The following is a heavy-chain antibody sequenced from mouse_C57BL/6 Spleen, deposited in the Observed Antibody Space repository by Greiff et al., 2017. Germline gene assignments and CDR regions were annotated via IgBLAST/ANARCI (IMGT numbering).Heavy chain of an antibody. D-gene: IGHD1-1*01. CDR1: GYTFTSYW. CDR2: IDPSDSET. Sequence: QVQLQQSGAELVRPGSSVKLSCKASGYTFTSYWMHWVKQRPIQGLEWIGNIDPSDSETHYNQKFKDKATLTVDKSSSTAYMQLSSLTSEDSAVYYCARDPYYGSSYAMDYWGQGTSVTVSS. CDR3: ARDPYYGSSYAMDY. J-gene: IGHJ4*01. V-gene: IGHV1-52*01.